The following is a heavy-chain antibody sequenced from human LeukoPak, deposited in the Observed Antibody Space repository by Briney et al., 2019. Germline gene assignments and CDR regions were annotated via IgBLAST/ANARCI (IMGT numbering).Heavy chain of an antibody. CDR1: GFTFNNAW. CDR3: AAGVYGSYGS. V-gene: IGHV3-15*01. D-gene: IGHD3-10*01. J-gene: IGHJ4*02. CDR2: IKSKTDGGTP. Sequence: PGGSLRLSCEVSGFTFNNAWMNWVRQAPGKGLEWVGRIKSKTDGGTPDYAAPVKGRFTISRDDSKHTLYLQMNSLKTEDTAVYYCAAGVYGSYGSWGQGTLVTVSS.